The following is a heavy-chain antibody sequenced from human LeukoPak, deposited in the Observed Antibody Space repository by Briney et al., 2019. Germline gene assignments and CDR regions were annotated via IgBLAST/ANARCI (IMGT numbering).Heavy chain of an antibody. CDR3: ARGGDYGGNSYYFDY. V-gene: IGHV3-48*01. CDR2: ISGSGNNV. D-gene: IGHD4-23*01. J-gene: IGHJ4*02. CDR1: GFTLASYS. Sequence: PGGSLRLSCSSSGFTLASYSMSWVRQAPGKGLQWVSFISGSGNNVLYADSVKGRFTIYRDNAKNSLYLQMNSLRAEDTAVYYCARGGDYGGNSYYFDYWGQGTLVTVSS.